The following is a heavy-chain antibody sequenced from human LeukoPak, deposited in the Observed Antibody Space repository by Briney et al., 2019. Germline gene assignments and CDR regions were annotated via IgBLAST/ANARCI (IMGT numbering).Heavy chain of an antibody. D-gene: IGHD3-3*01. CDR3: ARVRTPYYDFWSGYYGSWFDP. CDR2: IYYSGST. J-gene: IGHJ5*02. CDR1: GGSISSSSYY. Sequence: PSETLSLTCTVSGGSISSSSYYWGWIRQPPGKGLEWIGTIYYSGSTNYNPSLKSRVTMSVDTSKNQFSLKLSSVTAADTAVYYCARVRTPYYDFWSGYYGSWFDPWGQGTLVTVSS. V-gene: IGHV4-39*07.